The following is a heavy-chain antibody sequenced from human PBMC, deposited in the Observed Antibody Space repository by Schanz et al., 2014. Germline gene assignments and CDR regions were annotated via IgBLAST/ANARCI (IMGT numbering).Heavy chain of an antibody. V-gene: IGHV3-30*04. J-gene: IGHJ6*02. CDR1: GFTFSNFA. Sequence: QVQLVESGGGVVQPGRSLRLSCAASGFTFSNFAIHWVRQAPGKGLEWVAVISYDGSHKDYADPVKGRFTISSDNSKNTVVLQMNSLRAEDCAVYYCERDRQQLVGRIGYYYGMDVWGQGNTVTVSS. D-gene: IGHD6-13*01. CDR2: ISYDGSHK. CDR3: ERDRQQLVGRIGYYYGMDV.